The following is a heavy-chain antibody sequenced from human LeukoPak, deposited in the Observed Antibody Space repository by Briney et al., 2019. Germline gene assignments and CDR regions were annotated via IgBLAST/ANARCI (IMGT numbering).Heavy chain of an antibody. D-gene: IGHD3-16*02. Sequence: GESLKISCKGSGYSFTSYWIGWVRQMPGKGLEWMGTIYPGDSDTRYSPSFQGQVTISADKSISTPYLQWSSLKASDTAMYYCARQIVGSTDYYYGMDVWGQGTTVTVSS. CDR3: ARQIVGSTDYYYGMDV. V-gene: IGHV5-51*01. J-gene: IGHJ6*02. CDR1: GYSFTSYW. CDR2: IYPGDSDT.